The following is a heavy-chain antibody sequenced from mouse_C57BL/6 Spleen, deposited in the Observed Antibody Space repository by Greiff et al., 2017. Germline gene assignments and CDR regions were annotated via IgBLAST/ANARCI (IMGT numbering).Heavy chain of an antibody. J-gene: IGHJ3*01. CDR2: IWSDRST. D-gene: IGHD1-1*01. CDR3: ASYGSGPAWFAY. CDR1: GFSLTSYG. Sequence: VKLMQSGPGLVAPSPSLSITCTVSGFSLTSYGVHWVRQPPGQGLEWLVVIWSDRSTTYNSTLKSRVSISKDNSKSQVFLKMNSLQTDDTAMYYCASYGSGPAWFAYWGQGTLVTVSA. V-gene: IGHV2-6*03.